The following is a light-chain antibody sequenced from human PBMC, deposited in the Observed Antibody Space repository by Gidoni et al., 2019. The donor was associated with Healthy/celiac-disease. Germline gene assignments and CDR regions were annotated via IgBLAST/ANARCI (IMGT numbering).Light chain of an antibody. CDR2: DAS. V-gene: IGKV3-11*01. CDR3: QQRSNWRT. Sequence: EIVLTQSPATLSLSPGERATLSCRASQSVSSYLAWYQQKPGQAPRLLIYDASTSATGIPARFSGSGSGTDFTLTSSRLEPEDFAVYYWQQRSNWRTFGQGTRLEIK. J-gene: IGKJ5*01. CDR1: QSVSSY.